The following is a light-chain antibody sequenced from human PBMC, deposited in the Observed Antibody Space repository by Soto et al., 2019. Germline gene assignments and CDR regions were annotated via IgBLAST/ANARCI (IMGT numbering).Light chain of an antibody. CDR2: DAS. V-gene: IGKV3-11*01. CDR1: QNADIY. Sequence: ETVLTQSPATLSLSPGERATLSCRASQNADIYLAWYQQKPGQAPRLLIYDASNRATGVPPRFSGSGSGTDFPLTISSLEPEDFALYYCQQRRNWPPLTFGQGTRLEIK. J-gene: IGKJ5*01. CDR3: QQRRNWPPLT.